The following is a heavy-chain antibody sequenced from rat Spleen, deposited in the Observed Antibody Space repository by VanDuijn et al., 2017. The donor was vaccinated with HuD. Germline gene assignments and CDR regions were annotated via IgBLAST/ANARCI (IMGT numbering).Heavy chain of an antibody. D-gene: IGHD1-7*01. CDR2: ISPGGGGT. CDR3: TRGDMGT. Sequence: EVQLVESGGGLVQPGRSLKLSCAASGFTFSDYYMAWVRQAPTKGLEWVASISPGGGGTYYRDSVKGRFTVSRDKAKSTLYLQMNSLRSEEPATYYCTRGDMGTWGQGVMVTVSS. J-gene: IGHJ2*01. V-gene: IGHV5S11*01. CDR1: GFTFSDYY.